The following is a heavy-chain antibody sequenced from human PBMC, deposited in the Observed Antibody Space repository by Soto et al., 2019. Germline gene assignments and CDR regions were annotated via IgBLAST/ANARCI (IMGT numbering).Heavy chain of an antibody. D-gene: IGHD6-13*01. Sequence: SETLSLTCTVSGGSISSYYWSWIRQPPGKGLEWIGYIYYSGSTNYNPSLKSRVTLSVDTSRNQFSLKLSSVTAADPAVYYCASGYSSSWYVSDYYYYYMDVWGKGTTVTVSS. CDR2: IYYSGST. V-gene: IGHV4-59*12. CDR3: ASGYSSSWYVSDYYYYYMDV. J-gene: IGHJ6*03. CDR1: GGSISSYY.